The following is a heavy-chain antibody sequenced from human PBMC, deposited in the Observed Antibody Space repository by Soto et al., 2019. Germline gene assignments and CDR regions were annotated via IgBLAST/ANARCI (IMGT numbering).Heavy chain of an antibody. CDR2: INPSGGST. Sequence: ASVKVSCKASGYTFTSYYMHWVRHAPGQGLEWMGIINPSGGSTSYAQKFQGRVTMTRDTSTSTVYMELSSLRSEDTAVYYCARVELLPTLYYYYYGMDVWGQGTTVTVS. J-gene: IGHJ6*02. V-gene: IGHV1-46*03. CDR3: ARVELLPTLYYYYYGMDV. CDR1: GYTFTSYY. D-gene: IGHD3-10*01.